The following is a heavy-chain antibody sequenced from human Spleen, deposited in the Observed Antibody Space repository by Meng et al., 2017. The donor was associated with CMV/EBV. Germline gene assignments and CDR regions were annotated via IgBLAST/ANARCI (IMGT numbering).Heavy chain of an antibody. D-gene: IGHD3-10*01. V-gene: IGHV4-34*01. CDR3: ARQGRVYFDY. J-gene: IGHJ4*02. CDR1: GGAFRGYY. CDR2: ISQSGRT. Sequence: RTCAVAGGAFRGYYWSWIRQAPDKGLEWVGEISQSGRTNYNLALKSRVSMSVHTSERQFSLELSSVTAADSAVYYCARQGRVYFDYWGQGILVTVSS.